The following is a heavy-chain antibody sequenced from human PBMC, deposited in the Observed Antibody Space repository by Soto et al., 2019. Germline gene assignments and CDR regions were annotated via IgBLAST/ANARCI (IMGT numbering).Heavy chain of an antibody. CDR2: SRDKGNSYST. CDR3: TRSITGTTSSDY. V-gene: IGHV3-72*01. Sequence: EVQLVESGGGLVQPGGSLRLSCAGSGFTFSDYYIDWVRQAPGKGLEWVGRSRDKGNSYSTEYAASVKGRFTVSRDASKNSLYLQMNSLKTEDAALYYCTRSITGTTSSDYGGQGTLVTVSS. CDR1: GFTFSDYY. D-gene: IGHD1-7*01. J-gene: IGHJ4*02.